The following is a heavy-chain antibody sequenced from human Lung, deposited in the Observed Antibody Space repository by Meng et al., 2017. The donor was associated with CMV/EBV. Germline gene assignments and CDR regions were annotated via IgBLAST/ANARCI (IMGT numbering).Heavy chain of an antibody. J-gene: IGHJ6*02. D-gene: IGHD3-10*02. Sequence: GESXKISXTASRFNIRNYAMHWVRQAPGKGLEWVAVIWSDGGDKYYADSVEGRFTISRDNSKNTLYLQMNSLRAEDTAVYYCAKDSYVVSTKTVDYYYGMDVWGQGXTVIVSS. V-gene: IGHV3-33*06. CDR2: IWSDGGDK. CDR1: RFNIRNYA. CDR3: AKDSYVVSTKTVDYYYGMDV.